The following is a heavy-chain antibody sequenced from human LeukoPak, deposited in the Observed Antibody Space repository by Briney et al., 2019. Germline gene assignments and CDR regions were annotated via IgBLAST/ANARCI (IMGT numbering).Heavy chain of an antibody. Sequence: ASVKVSCKASGYTFTSYGISWVRQAPGQGLEWMGWISAYNGNTNYAQKLQGRVTMTTDTSTSTAYMELRSLRSDDTAVYYCARTSITMVRGVIQTANWFDPWGQGTLVTVSS. CDR3: ARTSITMVRGVIQTANWFDP. J-gene: IGHJ5*02. CDR1: GYTFTSYG. V-gene: IGHV1-18*01. D-gene: IGHD3-10*01. CDR2: ISAYNGNT.